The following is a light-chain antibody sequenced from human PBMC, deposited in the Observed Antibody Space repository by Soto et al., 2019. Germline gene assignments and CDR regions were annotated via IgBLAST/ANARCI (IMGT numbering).Light chain of an antibody. V-gene: IGLV2-14*01. J-gene: IGLJ2*01. CDR2: DVS. CDR3: SSYTSSSPGV. Sequence: QSVLTQPASVSGSPGQPITISCTGTSSDVGGYNYVSWYQQNPGKAPKLIIYDVSKRPSGVSIRYSGSKSGNTASQTISGLQAEDEADYYCSSYTSSSPGVFGGGTKVTVL. CDR1: SSDVGGYNY.